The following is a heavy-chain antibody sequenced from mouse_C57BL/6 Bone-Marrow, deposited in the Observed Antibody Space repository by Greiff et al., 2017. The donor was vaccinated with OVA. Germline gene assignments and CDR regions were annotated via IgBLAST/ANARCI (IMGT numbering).Heavy chain of an antibody. V-gene: IGHV5-6*01. CDR2: ISSGGSYT. CDR1: GFTFSSYG. Sequence: EVKVVESGGDLVKPGGSLKLSCAASGFTFSSYGMSWVRPTPDKRLEWVATISSGGSYTYYPDSVKGRFTISRDNAKNTLYLQMSSLKSEDTAMYYCARHYSNYCWYFDVWGTGTTVTVSS. J-gene: IGHJ1*03. CDR3: ARHYSNYCWYFDV. D-gene: IGHD2-5*01.